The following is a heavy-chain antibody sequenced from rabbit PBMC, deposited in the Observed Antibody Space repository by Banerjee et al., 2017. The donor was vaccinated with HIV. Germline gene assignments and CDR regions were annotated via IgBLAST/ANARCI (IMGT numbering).Heavy chain of an antibody. CDR2: IYTSSGST. V-gene: IGHV1S43*01. CDR3: ASMLVILDYFNL. CDR1: GFSFSSSYY. D-gene: IGHD7-1*01. Sequence: QSLEESGGDLVKPGASLTLTCTASGFSFSSSYYMCWVRQAPGKGLELIACIYTSSGSTWYASWVNGRFTISRSTSLNTVDLKMTSLTAADTATYFCASMLVILDYFNLWGQGTLVTVS. J-gene: IGHJ4*01.